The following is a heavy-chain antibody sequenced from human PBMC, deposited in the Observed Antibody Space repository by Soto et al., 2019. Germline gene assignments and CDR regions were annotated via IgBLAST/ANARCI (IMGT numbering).Heavy chain of an antibody. V-gene: IGHV1-18*01. CDR3: ARQFFSGNSMTNYPLDV. Sequence: QVQLVQSGNEVKKPGASVKVSCKSSDHSFTTYGIAWVRQAPGQGLEWMGWIRGYNGYANYAQKFQDRVTLTIDAPRITASRDLRSLKSDDTAFYYCARQFFSGNSMTNYPLDVWGKGPRSPSHQ. J-gene: IGHJ6*01. CDR1: DHSFTTYG. CDR2: IRGYNGYA. D-gene: IGHD1-7*01.